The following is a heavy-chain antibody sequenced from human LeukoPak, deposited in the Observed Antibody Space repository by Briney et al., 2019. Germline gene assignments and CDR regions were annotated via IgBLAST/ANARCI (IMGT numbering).Heavy chain of an antibody. Sequence: SETLSLTCTVSGGSIGSYYWSWIRQPPGKGLEWIGYIYYSGSTNYNPSLKSRVTISVDTSKNQFSLKLSSVTAADTAVYYCARRRRDGYTFDYWGQGTLVTVSS. V-gene: IGHV4-59*01. D-gene: IGHD5-24*01. CDR1: GGSIGSYY. J-gene: IGHJ4*02. CDR2: IYYSGST. CDR3: ARRRRDGYTFDY.